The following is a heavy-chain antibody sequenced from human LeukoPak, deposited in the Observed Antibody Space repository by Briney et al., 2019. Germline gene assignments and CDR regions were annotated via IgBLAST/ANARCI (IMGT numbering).Heavy chain of an antibody. V-gene: IGHV4-30-2*01. CDR3: ASTPYNWNYTPHFDY. CDR2: IYHSGST. D-gene: IGHD1-7*01. J-gene: IGHJ4*02. Sequence: PSQTLSLTCAVSGGSISSGGYSWSWIRQPPGKGLEWIGYIYHSGSTYYNPSLKSRVTISVDRSKNQSSLKLSSVTAADTAVYYCASTPYNWNYTPHFDYWGQGTLVTVSS. CDR1: GGSISSGGYS.